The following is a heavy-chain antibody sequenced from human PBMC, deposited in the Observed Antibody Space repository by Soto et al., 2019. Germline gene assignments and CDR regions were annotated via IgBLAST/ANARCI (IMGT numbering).Heavy chain of an antibody. V-gene: IGHV3-21*01. D-gene: IGHD2-2*01. CDR3: ARDPSEGRVGNWFES. CDR1: GFTFSRYG. Sequence: EVQLVESGGGLVKPGGSLRLSCAASGFTFSRYGMNWVRQAPGKGLEWVSSISSSTSYVYYAESVKGRFSVSRDNAKKILYLEMYALRTEDTAVYYCARDPSEGRVGNWFESWGQGTLVTVSS. J-gene: IGHJ5*01. CDR2: ISSSTSYV.